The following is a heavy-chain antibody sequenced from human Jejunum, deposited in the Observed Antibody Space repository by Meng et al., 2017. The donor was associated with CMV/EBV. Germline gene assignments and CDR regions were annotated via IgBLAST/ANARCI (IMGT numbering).Heavy chain of an antibody. CDR2: IYPRDSET. CDR1: YW. V-gene: IGHV5-51*01. J-gene: IGHJ4*02. CDR3: ARRGPGYCTTASCRYSFDY. D-gene: IGHD2-8*01. Sequence: YWVGWVRQVPGKGLEWMGLIYPRDSETRYSPSYRGQVTISADKSIDTVYLQWSGLKASDTAMYYCARRGPGYCTTASCRYSFDYWGQGTLVTVSS.